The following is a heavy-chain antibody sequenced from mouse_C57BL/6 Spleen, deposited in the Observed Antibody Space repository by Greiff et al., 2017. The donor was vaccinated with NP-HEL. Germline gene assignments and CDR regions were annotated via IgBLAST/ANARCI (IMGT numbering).Heavy chain of an antibody. CDR3: TREGYRGFMGY. CDR2: IDPETGGT. D-gene: IGHD2-14*01. V-gene: IGHV1-15*01. J-gene: IGHJ4*01. CDR1: GYTFTDYE. Sequence: QVQLKESGAELVRPGASVTLSCKASGYTFTDYEMHWVKQTPVHGLEWIGAIDPETGGTAYNQKFKGKAILTADKSSSTAYMELRSLTSEDSAVYYCTREGYRGFMGYWGKGTSVTVPS.